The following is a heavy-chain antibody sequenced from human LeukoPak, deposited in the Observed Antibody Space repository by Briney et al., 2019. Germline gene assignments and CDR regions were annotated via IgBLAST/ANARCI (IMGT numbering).Heavy chain of an antibody. CDR1: GGSISSYY. D-gene: IGHD3-10*01. V-gene: IGHV4-4*07. J-gene: IGHJ5*02. CDR2: IYTSGST. Sequence: SETLSLTCTVSGGSISSYYWSWIRQPAGKGLEWIGRIYTSGSTNYNPSLKSRVTMSVDTSKNQFSLKLSSVTAADTAVYYCARGVQQYYYGSGSYSPDHWFDPWGQGNLVTVSS. CDR3: ARGVQQYYYGSGSYSPDHWFDP.